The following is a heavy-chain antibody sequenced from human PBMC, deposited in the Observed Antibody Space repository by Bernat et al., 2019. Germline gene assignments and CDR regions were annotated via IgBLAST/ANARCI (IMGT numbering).Heavy chain of an antibody. CDR3: ARDQGSSWYSLYNWFDP. D-gene: IGHD6-13*01. Sequence: EVQLVESGGDLVQPGGSLRLSCAASGFTFSSYWMSWVRQAPGKGLEWVANIKQDGSEKYYVDSVKGRFTISRDNAKNSLYLQMNSLRAEDTAVYYCARDQGSSWYSLYNWFDPWGQGTLVTVSS. V-gene: IGHV3-7*04. CDR2: IKQDGSEK. J-gene: IGHJ5*02. CDR1: GFTFSSYW.